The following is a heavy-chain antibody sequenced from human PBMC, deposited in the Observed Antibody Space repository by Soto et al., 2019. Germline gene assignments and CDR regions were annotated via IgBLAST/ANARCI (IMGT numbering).Heavy chain of an antibody. V-gene: IGHV3-21*01. CDR3: ARIRDNWFDP. D-gene: IGHD3-3*01. Sequence: GSLRLSCAASGFTFSSYSMNWVRQAPGKGLEWVSSISSSSSYIYYADSVKGRFTISRDNAQNSLYLQMNSLRAEDTAVYYCARIRDNWFDPWGQGTLVTVSS. CDR2: ISSSSSYI. CDR1: GFTFSSYS. J-gene: IGHJ5*02.